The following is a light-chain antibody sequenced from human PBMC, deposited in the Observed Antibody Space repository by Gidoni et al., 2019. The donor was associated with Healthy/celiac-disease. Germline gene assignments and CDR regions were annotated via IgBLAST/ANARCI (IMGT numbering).Light chain of an antibody. J-gene: IGKJ3*01. CDR2: YAS. CDR1: QSIGSS. Sequence: EIFLTQSPDFQSGTPKEKVTITCRASQSIGSSLLWYQQKPDQSPKLLIKYASQSISGVPPRFSGSGSGTDFTHTINSLEAEDAATYCCHQSSSLPLTFXPXTKVDIK. CDR3: HQSSSLPLT. V-gene: IGKV6-21*02.